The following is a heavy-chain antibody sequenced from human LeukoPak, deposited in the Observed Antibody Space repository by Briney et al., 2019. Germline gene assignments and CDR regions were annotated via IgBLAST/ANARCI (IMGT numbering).Heavy chain of an antibody. V-gene: IGHV1-2*02. Sequence: GASVKVSCKASGYTFTGYYMHWVRQAPGQGLEWMGWINPNSGATNYAQKFQGRVTMTRDTSISTAYMELSRLRSDDTAVYYCARVRVIAAAGTNHFDYWGQGTLVTVSS. CDR1: GYTFTGYY. D-gene: IGHD6-13*01. J-gene: IGHJ4*02. CDR3: ARVRVIAAAGTNHFDY. CDR2: INPNSGAT.